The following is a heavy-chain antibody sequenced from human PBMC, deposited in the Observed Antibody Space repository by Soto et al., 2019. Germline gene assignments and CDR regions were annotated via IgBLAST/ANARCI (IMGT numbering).Heavy chain of an antibody. V-gene: IGHV1-69*01. CDR2: IIPIFGTA. D-gene: IGHD3-16*01. J-gene: IGHJ4*02. CDR3: ARSILGRGTFHY. Sequence: QVQLVQSGAEVKKPGSSVKVSCKASGGTFSSYAISWVRQAPGQGLEWMGGIIPIFGTANYAQKFQGRVTIAADESTGLAYTELSSLSSEDTAGHYCARSILGRGTFHYWGQGTLVTVSS. CDR1: GGTFSSYA.